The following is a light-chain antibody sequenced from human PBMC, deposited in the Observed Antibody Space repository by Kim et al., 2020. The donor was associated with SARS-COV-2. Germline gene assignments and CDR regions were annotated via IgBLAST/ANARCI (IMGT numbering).Light chain of an antibody. CDR3: QQSYSTPAT. V-gene: IGKV1-39*01. CDR1: QSISTH. CDR2: GAS. Sequence: ASVGDRVTITCRTSQSISTHLNWYQQKPGKAPVLLIYGASTLVSGVPSRYSGTGSGTDFTLTTSSLQPEDFATYYCQQSYSTPATFGQGTKVDIK. J-gene: IGKJ1*01.